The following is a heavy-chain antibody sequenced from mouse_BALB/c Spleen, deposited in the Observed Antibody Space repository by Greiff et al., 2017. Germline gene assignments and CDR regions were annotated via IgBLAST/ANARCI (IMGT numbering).Heavy chain of an antibody. CDR2: IHYSGST. Sequence: EVQLQQSGPDLVKPSQSLSLTCTVTGYSITSGYSWHWIRQFPGNKLEWMGYIHYSGSTNYNPSLKSRISITRDTSKNQFFLQLNSVTTEDTATYYCARSAPYYGSSWGYFDVWGAGTTVTVSS. J-gene: IGHJ1*01. CDR3: ARSAPYYGSSWGYFDV. V-gene: IGHV3-1*02. D-gene: IGHD1-1*01. CDR1: GYSITSGYS.